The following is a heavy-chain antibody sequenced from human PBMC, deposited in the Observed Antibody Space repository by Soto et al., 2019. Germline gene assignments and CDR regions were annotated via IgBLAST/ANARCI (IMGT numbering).Heavy chain of an antibody. J-gene: IGHJ4*02. D-gene: IGHD6-19*01. Sequence: QVQLQESGPGLVKPSQTLSLTCTVSGGSISSGGYYWSWIRQHPGKGLEWIGYIYYSASTCYNPSRKGGVTVSVDTSENQFALKLSSVTAAATAVYYCAREGGSGFDYWGQGTPVTVSS. V-gene: IGHV4-31*03. CDR1: GGSISSGGYY. CDR2: IYYSAST. CDR3: AREGGSGFDY.